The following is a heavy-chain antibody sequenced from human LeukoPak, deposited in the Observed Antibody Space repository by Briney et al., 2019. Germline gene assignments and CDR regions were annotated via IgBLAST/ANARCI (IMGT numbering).Heavy chain of an antibody. CDR2: INHSGST. V-gene: IGHV4-34*01. CDR3: AKVVPAAISSIAARPRGDYYYGMDV. CDR1: GGSFSGYY. D-gene: IGHD6-6*01. Sequence: PSETLSLTCAVYGGSFSGYYWSWIRQPPGKGLEWIGEINHSGSTNYNPSLKSRVTISVDTSKNQFSLKLSSVTAADTAVYYCAKVVPAAISSIAARPRGDYYYGMDVRGQGTTVTVSS. J-gene: IGHJ6*02.